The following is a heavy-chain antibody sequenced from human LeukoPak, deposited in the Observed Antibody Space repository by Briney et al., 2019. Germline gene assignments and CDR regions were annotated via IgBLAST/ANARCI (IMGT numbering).Heavy chain of an antibody. J-gene: IGHJ3*02. CDR1: GASISSYY. V-gene: IGHV4-59*12. CDR2: IYYSGST. D-gene: IGHD3-3*01. Sequence: SETLSLTCTVSGASISSYYWSWIRQPPGKGLEWIGHIYYSGSTNYNPSLKSRVTISVDTSKNQFSLKLSSVTAADTAVYYCARGYRFLEWLLQARFGAFDIWGQGTMVTVSS. CDR3: ARGYRFLEWLLQARFGAFDI.